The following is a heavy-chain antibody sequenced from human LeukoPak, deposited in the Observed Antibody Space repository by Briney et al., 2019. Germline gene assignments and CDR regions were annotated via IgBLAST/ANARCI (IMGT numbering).Heavy chain of an antibody. CDR1: GFTFSSYS. J-gene: IGHJ6*03. CDR2: ISSSSSYI. CDR3: ACGDISTSRYYCYYMDV. Sequence: PGGSLRLSCAASGFTFSSYSMNWVRQAPGKGPEWVSSISSSSSYIYYADSVKGRFTISRDNAKNSLYLQMNSLRAEDTAVYYCACGDISTSRYYCYYMDVWGTGTTVTVSS. D-gene: IGHD3-3*02. V-gene: IGHV3-21*01.